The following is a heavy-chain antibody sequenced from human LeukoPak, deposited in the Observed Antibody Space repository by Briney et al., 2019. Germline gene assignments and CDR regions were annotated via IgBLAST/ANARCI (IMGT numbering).Heavy chain of an antibody. V-gene: IGHV3-66*01. CDR3: ARDVYGDGYNSFDY. CDR1: GFIVSSNH. J-gene: IGHJ4*02. D-gene: IGHD5-24*01. CDR2: IYSGGYSGGGP. Sequence: GGSLRLSCAVSGFIVSSNHMNWVRQAPGKGLEWVSVIYSGGYSGGGPFYADSVKGRFTTSSDSSKNTLFQMNRLRAEETAVYYCARDVYGDGYNSFDYWGLGILVTVSS.